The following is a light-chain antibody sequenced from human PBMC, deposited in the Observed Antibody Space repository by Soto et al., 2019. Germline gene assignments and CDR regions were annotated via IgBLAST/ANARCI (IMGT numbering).Light chain of an antibody. CDR2: AAS. V-gene: IGKV1-39*01. Sequence: DIQMTQSPSSLSASVGDRVTITCRASQSISSYLNWYQQKPGQAPKLLIYAASSLQSGVPSRFSGSGSGTDFTLTISSLQPEDFATYYCQQSYSTPPGYTFGQGTTLEIK. CDR3: QQSYSTPPGYT. J-gene: IGKJ2*01. CDR1: QSISSY.